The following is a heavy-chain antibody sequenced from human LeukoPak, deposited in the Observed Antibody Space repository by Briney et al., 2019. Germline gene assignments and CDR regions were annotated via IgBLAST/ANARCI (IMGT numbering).Heavy chain of an antibody. CDR1: GYTLTELS. CDR2: FDPEDGET. D-gene: IGHD3-22*01. J-gene: IGHJ4*02. Sequence: ASVTVSCKVSGYTLTELSMHWVRQAPGKGLEWMGGFDPEDGETIYAQKFQGRVTMTEDTSTDTAYMELSSLRSEDTAVYYCATWGYYDSSGSSSFDYWGQGTLVTVSS. V-gene: IGHV1-24*01. CDR3: ATWGYYDSSGSSSFDY.